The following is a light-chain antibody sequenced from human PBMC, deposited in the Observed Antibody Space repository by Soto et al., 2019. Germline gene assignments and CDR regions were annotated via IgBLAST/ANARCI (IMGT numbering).Light chain of an antibody. V-gene: IGLV2-23*03. CDR2: EGS. Sequence: QSALTQPASVSGSPGPSITISCTGTSSHVGSYNLVSWYQRHPGKAPKLMIYEGSKRPSGVSNRFSGSKSGNTASLTISGLQAEDEADYYCCSYAGSSTFVVFGGGTKLTVL. J-gene: IGLJ2*01. CDR1: SSHVGSYNL. CDR3: CSYAGSSTFVV.